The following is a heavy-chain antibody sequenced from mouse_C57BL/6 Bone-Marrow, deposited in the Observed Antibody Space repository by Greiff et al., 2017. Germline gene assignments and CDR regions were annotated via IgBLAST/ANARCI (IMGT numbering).Heavy chain of an antibody. V-gene: IGHV3-6*01. Sequence: DVKLVESGPGLVKPSQSLSLTCSVTGYSITSGYYWNWIRQFPGNKLEWMGYISYDGSNNYNPSLKNRISITRDTSKNQFFLKLNSVTTEDTATYYCARLNYGSSMYYFDYWGQGTTLTVSS. CDR2: ISYDGSN. J-gene: IGHJ2*01. CDR3: ARLNYGSSMYYFDY. D-gene: IGHD1-1*01. CDR1: GYSITSGYY.